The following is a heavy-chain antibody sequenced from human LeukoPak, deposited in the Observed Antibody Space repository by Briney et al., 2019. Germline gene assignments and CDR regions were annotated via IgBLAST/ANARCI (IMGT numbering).Heavy chain of an antibody. Sequence: PAESLSPSCAVSALTLSRFSIEWVRHAQRKGMEWVAAISYDGPHKRYADSVKGRVTIYRDNSKNTLYLQMNSLRAEDTAVYYCARGVRVAVAGYIDYWGQGTLVTVSS. J-gene: IGHJ4*02. V-gene: IGHV3-30*03. CDR3: ARGVRVAVAGYIDY. CDR1: ALTLSRFS. CDR2: ISYDGPHK. D-gene: IGHD6-19*01.